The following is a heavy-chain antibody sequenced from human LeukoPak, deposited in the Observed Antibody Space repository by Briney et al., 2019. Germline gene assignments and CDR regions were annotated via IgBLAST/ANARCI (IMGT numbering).Heavy chain of an antibody. D-gene: IGHD1-26*01. CDR3: ARGLVGLTPHAGVFQI. J-gene: IGHJ3*02. CDR2: IYSNGNT. V-gene: IGHV4-59*01. Sequence: SETLSLTCIVSGGSFSSSYWSWIRQPPGKGLEWIAYIYSNGNTNSNPSLKSRDTIAVDTSQSQFSLKLSSVTAADTAVYYCARGLVGLTPHAGVFQIWGQGTKVTVSS. CDR1: GGSFSSSY.